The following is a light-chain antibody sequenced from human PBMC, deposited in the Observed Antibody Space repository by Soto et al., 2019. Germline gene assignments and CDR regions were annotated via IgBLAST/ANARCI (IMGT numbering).Light chain of an antibody. CDR2: EVS. CDR1: NSDVGSYNL. CDR3: CSYAGSSTKV. Sequence: QSVLTQPASLSGAHGPRSTISSTGTNSDVGSYNLISGYQQRPGKAPKRMIYEVSKRPSGVSNRFSGYKYGNTASLTISGLQAEDEADYYCCSYAGSSTKVFGTGTRVTVL. V-gene: IGLV2-23*02. J-gene: IGLJ1*01.